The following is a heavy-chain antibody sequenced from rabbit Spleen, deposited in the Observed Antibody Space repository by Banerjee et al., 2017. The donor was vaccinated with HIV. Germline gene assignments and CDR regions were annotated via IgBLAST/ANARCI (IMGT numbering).Heavy chain of an antibody. J-gene: IGHJ6*01. CDR3: ARDRAGYGIDGYDL. Sequence: QEQLEESGGDLVKPGASLTLTCKASGVSFSGSSYMCWVRQAPGKGLEWIGCIYTGSGSTYYASWAKGRITIPKTSSTTVTLQMTSLPVADTATYFCARDRAGYGIDGYDLWGPGTLVTVS. D-gene: IGHD7-1*01. CDR1: GVSFSGSSY. CDR2: IYTGSGST. V-gene: IGHV1S45*01.